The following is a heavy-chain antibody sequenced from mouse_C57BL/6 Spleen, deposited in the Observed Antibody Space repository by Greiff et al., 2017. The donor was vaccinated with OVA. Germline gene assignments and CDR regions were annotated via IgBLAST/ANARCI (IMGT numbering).Heavy chain of an antibody. J-gene: IGHJ3*01. CDR1: GYTFTSYW. Sequence: QVQLQQPGAELVKPGASVKLSCKASGYTFTSYWMQWVKQRPGQGLEWIGEIDPSDSYTNYNQKFKGKATLTVDTSSSTAYMQLSSLTSEDSAVYYCARNYYGSSYGAWFAYWGQGTLVTVSA. D-gene: IGHD1-1*01. CDR3: ARNYYGSSYGAWFAY. CDR2: IDPSDSYT. V-gene: IGHV1-50*01.